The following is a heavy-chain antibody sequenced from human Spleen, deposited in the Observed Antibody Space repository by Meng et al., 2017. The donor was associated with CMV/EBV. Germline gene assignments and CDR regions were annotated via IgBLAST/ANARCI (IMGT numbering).Heavy chain of an antibody. CDR3: ARWSRITMVRGAYFDY. D-gene: IGHD3-10*01. V-gene: IGHV4-4*07. CDR1: GGSISSYY. CDR2: IYTSGST. J-gene: IGHJ4*02. Sequence: QVQLQESGPGLVKPSETLSLTCTVSGGSISSYYWSWIRQPAGKGLEWIGRIYTSGSTNYNPSLKSRVTMSVDTSKNQFSLKLSSVTAADTAVYYCARWSRITMVRGAYFDYWGQGTLVTVSS.